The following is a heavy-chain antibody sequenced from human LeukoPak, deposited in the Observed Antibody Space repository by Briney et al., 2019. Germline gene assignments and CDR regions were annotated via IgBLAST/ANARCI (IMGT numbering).Heavy chain of an antibody. CDR3: ARVGIVLATGSNWVDP. D-gene: IGHD5-12*01. J-gene: IGHJ5*02. Sequence: SETLSLTCSVSGASISSSDYYWGWIRQPPGKGLEWIGTIYHSGSTYYNTSLKSRVTISVDTSKNQFSLKFNSVTAADTAVYYCARVGIVLATGSNWVDPWGQGTLVTVSS. CDR2: IYHSGST. CDR1: GASISSSDYY. V-gene: IGHV4-39*07.